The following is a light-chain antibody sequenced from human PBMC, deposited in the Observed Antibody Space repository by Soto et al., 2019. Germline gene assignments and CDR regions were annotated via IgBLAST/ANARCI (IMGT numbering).Light chain of an antibody. J-gene: IGLJ1*01. CDR3: SSYTSSSSYV. Sequence: QCAPTQPASVSGSPGQSITISCTGTSSDVGGYNYVSWYQQHPGKAPKLMIYDVSNRPSGVSNRFSGSKSGNTASLTISGLQAEDEADYYCSSYTSSSSYVFGTGTKVTVL. V-gene: IGLV2-14*01. CDR1: SSDVGGYNY. CDR2: DVS.